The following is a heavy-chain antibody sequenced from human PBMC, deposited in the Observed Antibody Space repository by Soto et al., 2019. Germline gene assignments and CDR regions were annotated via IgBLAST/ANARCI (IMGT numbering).Heavy chain of an antibody. Sequence: QVQLQESGPGLVKPSQTLSLTCTVSGGSISSGDYYWSWIRQPPGKGLEWIGYIYYSGSTYYNPSLKSRVTISVDTSKNQFSLKLSSVTAADTAVYYCARVTRPGRRLVYDFWSGPRNNWFDPWGQGTLVTVSS. CDR1: GGSISSGDYY. D-gene: IGHD3-3*01. CDR2: IYYSGST. V-gene: IGHV4-30-4*01. J-gene: IGHJ5*02. CDR3: ARVTRPGRRLVYDFWSGPRNNWFDP.